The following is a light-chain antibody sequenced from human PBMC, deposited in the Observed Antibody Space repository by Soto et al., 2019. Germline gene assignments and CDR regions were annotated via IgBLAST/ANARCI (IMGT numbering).Light chain of an antibody. V-gene: IGKV3-15*01. CDR2: DIS. Sequence: ELVLTQSPATLSLSPGERDTLSGLASQSVSNYLAWYQQKPGQATRLLIFDISTRATGIPARFSGSGSGTEFTLTISSVQSEDFAVYYCQQYKNWPPITVGQGTRLEIK. CDR3: QQYKNWPPIT. J-gene: IGKJ5*01. CDR1: QSVSNY.